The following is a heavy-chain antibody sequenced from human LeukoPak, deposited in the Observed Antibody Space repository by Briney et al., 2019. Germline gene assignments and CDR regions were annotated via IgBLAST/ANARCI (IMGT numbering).Heavy chain of an antibody. D-gene: IGHD6-13*01. Sequence: GGPLRLSCAASGFTFSSYAMSWVRQAPGKGLEWVSAISGSGGSTYYADSVKGRFTISRDNSKNTLYLQMNSLRAEDTAVYYCAKAAAAHYYYYYMDVWGKGTTVTVSS. CDR1: GFTFSSYA. CDR2: ISGSGGST. V-gene: IGHV3-23*01. J-gene: IGHJ6*03. CDR3: AKAAAAHYYYYYMDV.